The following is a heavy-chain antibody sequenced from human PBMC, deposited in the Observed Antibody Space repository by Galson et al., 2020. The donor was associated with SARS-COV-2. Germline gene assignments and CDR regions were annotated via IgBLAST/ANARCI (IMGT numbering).Heavy chain of an antibody. D-gene: IGHD3-3*01. CDR2: MYHSGST. Sequence: SETLSLTCTVSGYSISSGYYWGWIRQPPGKGLEWIGSMYHSGSTYYNPSLKSRVTISVDTSKNQFSLKLSSVTAADTAVYYCARVYYDFWSGYPYYFDYWGQGTLVTVSS. J-gene: IGHJ4*02. CDR1: GYSISSGYY. V-gene: IGHV4-38-2*02. CDR3: ARVYYDFWSGYPYYFDY.